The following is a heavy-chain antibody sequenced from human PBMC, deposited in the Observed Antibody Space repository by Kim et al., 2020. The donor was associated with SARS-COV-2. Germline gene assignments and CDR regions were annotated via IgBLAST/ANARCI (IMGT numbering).Heavy chain of an antibody. J-gene: IGHJ6*02. Sequence: GGSLRLSCAASGFTFSSYAMSWVRQAPGKGLEWVSTFSGSGGSTYYADSVKGRFTISRDNSKNTLYLQMKSLRAEDTAVYYCAKNRGDTLSYYYYAMDVWGQGTTVTVSS. CDR3: AKNRGDTLSYYYYAMDV. D-gene: IGHD2-21*02. V-gene: IGHV3-23*01. CDR1: GFTFSSYA. CDR2: FSGSGGST.